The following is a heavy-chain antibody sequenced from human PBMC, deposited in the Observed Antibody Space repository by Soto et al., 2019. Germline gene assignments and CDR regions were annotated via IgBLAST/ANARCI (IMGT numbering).Heavy chain of an antibody. J-gene: IGHJ4*02. CDR3: ARGSSLWFGELLSQELFDY. D-gene: IGHD3-10*01. CDR2: ISSSGSTI. CDR1: GFTFSDYY. V-gene: IGHV3-11*01. Sequence: GGSLRLSCAASGFTFSDYYMSWIRQAPGKGLEWVSYISSSGSTIYYADSVKGRFTISRDNAKNSLYLQMNSLRAEDTAVYYCARGSSLWFGELLSQELFDYWGQGTLVTVSS.